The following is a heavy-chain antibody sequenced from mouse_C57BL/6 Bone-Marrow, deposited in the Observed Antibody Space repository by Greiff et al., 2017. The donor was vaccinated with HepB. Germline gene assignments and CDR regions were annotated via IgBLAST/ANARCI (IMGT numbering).Heavy chain of an antibody. CDR3: AKEGCNYPYYAMDY. CDR1: GYTFTDHT. Sequence: VQVVESDAELVKPGASVKISCKVSGYTFTDHTIHWMKQRPEQGLEWIGYIYPRDGSTKYNEKFKGKATLTADKSSSTAYMQLNSLTSEDSAVYFCAKEGCNYPYYAMDYWGQGTSVTVSS. V-gene: IGHV1-78*01. J-gene: IGHJ4*01. D-gene: IGHD2-1*01. CDR2: IYPRDGST.